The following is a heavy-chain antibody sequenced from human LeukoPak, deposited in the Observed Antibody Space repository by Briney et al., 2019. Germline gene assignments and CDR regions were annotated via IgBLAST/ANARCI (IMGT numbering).Heavy chain of an antibody. V-gene: IGHV3-64D*09. CDR3: VKDGYGDYTHWYFDL. J-gene: IGHJ2*01. CDR1: GFTFSSYA. Sequence: PGGSLRLSCSASGFTFSSYAMHWVRQAPGKGLEYVSAISSNGGSTYYADSVKGRFTISRDNSKNTVYLQMSSLRAEDTAVYYCVKDGYGDYTHWYFDLWGRGTLVTVSS. CDR2: ISSNGGST. D-gene: IGHD4-17*01.